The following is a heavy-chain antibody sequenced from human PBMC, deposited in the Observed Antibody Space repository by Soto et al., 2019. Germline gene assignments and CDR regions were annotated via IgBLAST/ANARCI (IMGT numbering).Heavy chain of an antibody. D-gene: IGHD3-9*01. J-gene: IGHJ5*02. CDR3: ATEGVYYDILTGYLRNNWFDP. Sequence: SETLSLTCTVSGGSISSSSYYWGWIRQPPGKGLEWIGSIYYSGSTYYNPSLKSRVTISVDTSKNQFSLKLSSVTAADTAVYYCATEGVYYDILTGYLRNNWFDPWGQGTLVTVSS. CDR1: GGSISSSSYY. V-gene: IGHV4-39*01. CDR2: IYYSGST.